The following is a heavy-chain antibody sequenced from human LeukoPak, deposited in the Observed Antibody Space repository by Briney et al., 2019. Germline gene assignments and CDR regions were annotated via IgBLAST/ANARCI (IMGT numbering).Heavy chain of an antibody. Sequence: QPGKSLRLSCAAPGFTFSSYGMHWVRQAPGKGLEWVEVIWYDGSNKYYADSVKGRFTISRDNSKNTLYLQMNSLRAEDTAVYYCARDRAPYYGSGSYDYMGPFDYWGQGTLVTVSS. CDR2: IWYDGSNK. CDR1: GFTFSSYG. J-gene: IGHJ4*02. V-gene: IGHV3-33*01. CDR3: ARDRAPYYGSGSYDYMGPFDY. D-gene: IGHD3-10*01.